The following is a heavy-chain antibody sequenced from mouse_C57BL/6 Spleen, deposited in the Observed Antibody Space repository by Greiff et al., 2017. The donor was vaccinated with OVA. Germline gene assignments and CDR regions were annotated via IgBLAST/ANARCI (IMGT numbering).Heavy chain of an antibody. CDR1: GFTFSDYG. CDR3: ARRITTVAMDY. V-gene: IGHV5-17*01. CDR2: ISSGSSTI. D-gene: IGHD1-1*01. J-gene: IGHJ4*01. Sequence: EVMLVESGGGLVKPGGSLKLSCAASGFTFSDYGMHWVRQAPEKGLEWVAYISSGSSTIYYADTVKGRFTISRDNAKNTLFLQMTSLRSEDTAMYYCARRITTVAMDYWGQGTSVTVSS.